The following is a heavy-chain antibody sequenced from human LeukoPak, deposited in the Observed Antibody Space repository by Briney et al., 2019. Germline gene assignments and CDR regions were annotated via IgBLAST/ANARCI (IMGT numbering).Heavy chain of an antibody. CDR1: GGSINSGDYY. CDR3: ARGMGDGYNPAFSAEYFQH. CDR2: IYHSGST. Sequence: PSETLSLTCTVSGGSINSGDYYWSWIRQTPGKGLEWIGYIYHSGSTYYNPSLKSRVTISVDRSKNQFSLKLSSVTAADTAVYYCARGMGDGYNPAFSAEYFQHWGQGTLVTVSS. J-gene: IGHJ1*01. V-gene: IGHV4-30-2*01. D-gene: IGHD5-24*01.